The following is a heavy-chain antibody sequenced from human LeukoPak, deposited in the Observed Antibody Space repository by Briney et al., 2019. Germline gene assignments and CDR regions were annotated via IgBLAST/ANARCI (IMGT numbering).Heavy chain of an antibody. Sequence: GGSLRLSCAASGFTFSSYWMSWVRQAPGKGLEWVANIKQDGSEKYYVDSVKGRFAISRDNAKNSLYLQMNSLRAEDTAVYYCARDMGEPTFDYWGQGTLVTVSS. J-gene: IGHJ4*02. V-gene: IGHV3-7*01. CDR2: IKQDGSEK. CDR1: GFTFSSYW. CDR3: ARDMGEPTFDY. D-gene: IGHD3-16*01.